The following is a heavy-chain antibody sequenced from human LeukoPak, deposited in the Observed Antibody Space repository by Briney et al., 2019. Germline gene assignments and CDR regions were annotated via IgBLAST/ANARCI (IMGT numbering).Heavy chain of an antibody. D-gene: IGHD3-16*02. J-gene: IGHJ3*02. CDR1: GVSISSGGYS. CDR2: IYHSGST. CDR3: ASGGYDYVWGSYRSHAFDI. Sequence: NPSQTLSLTCAVSGVSISSGGYSWSWIRQPPGKGLEWIGYIYHSGSTYYNPSLKSRVTISVDRSKNQFSLKLSSVTAADTAVYYCASGGYDYVWGSYRSHAFDIWGQGTMVTVSS. V-gene: IGHV4-30-2*01.